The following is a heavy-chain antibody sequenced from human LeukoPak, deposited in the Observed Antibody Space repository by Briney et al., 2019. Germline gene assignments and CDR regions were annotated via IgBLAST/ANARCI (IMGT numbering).Heavy chain of an antibody. J-gene: IGHJ4*02. CDR3: AHYDILTGPFDY. CDR1: GFTVSSYS. CDR2: IRYDGSNK. Sequence: GGSLRLSCEASGFTVSSYSMHWVRQAPGKGLEWVAFIRYDGSNKYYADSVKGRLTISRDNSKNTLYLQMNSLRAEDTAVYYCAHYDILTGPFDYWGQGTLVTVSS. V-gene: IGHV3-30*02. D-gene: IGHD3-9*01.